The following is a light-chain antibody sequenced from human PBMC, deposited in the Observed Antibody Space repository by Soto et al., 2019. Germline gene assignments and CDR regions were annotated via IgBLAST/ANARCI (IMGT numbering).Light chain of an antibody. CDR2: EVR. CDR3: CSYTSSSIRV. J-gene: IGLJ3*02. V-gene: IGLV2-14*01. CDR1: SSDVGGYNH. Sequence: QSALTQPASVSGSPGQSITISCTGTSSDVGGYNHVSWYQQHPGKAPKLIIYEVRNRPSGVSNRLSGSKSGNTASLTISGRQADDEADYYCCSYTSSSIRVFGVGTKLTVL.